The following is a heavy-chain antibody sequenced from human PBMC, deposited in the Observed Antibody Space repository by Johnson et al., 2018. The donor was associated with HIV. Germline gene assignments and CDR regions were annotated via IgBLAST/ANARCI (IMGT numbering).Heavy chain of an antibody. Sequence: VQLVESGGGVVQPGRSLRLPCAASGFTFSSYGMHWVRQAPGKGLEWVAVISYDGGNKYYADSVKGRFTISRDNSKNTLYLQMNSLRAEDTAVYYCAKWSIVGATFSDAFDIWGQGTMVTVSS. CDR2: ISYDGGNK. CDR1: GFTFSSYG. D-gene: IGHD1-26*01. J-gene: IGHJ3*02. CDR3: AKWSIVGATFSDAFDI. V-gene: IGHV3-30*18.